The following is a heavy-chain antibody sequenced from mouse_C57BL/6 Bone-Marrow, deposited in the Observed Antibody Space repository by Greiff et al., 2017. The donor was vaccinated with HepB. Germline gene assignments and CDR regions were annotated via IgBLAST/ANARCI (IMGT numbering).Heavy chain of an antibody. Sequence: QVQLQQPGAELVKPGASVKLSCKASGYTFTSYWMQWVKQRPGQGLEWIGEIDPSDSYTNYNQKFKGKATLTVDTSSSTAYMQLSSLTSEDSAVYYCALSYYDYRHFDYWGQGTTLTVSS. J-gene: IGHJ2*01. CDR1: GYTFTSYW. D-gene: IGHD2-4*01. CDR2: IDPSDSYT. V-gene: IGHV1-50*01. CDR3: ALSYYDYRHFDY.